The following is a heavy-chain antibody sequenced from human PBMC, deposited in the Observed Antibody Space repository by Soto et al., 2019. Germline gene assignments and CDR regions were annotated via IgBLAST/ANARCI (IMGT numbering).Heavy chain of an antibody. D-gene: IGHD5-18*01. CDR2: IWYDGSNK. CDR3: AKPLGLLRRAMAQGSDY. Sequence: WVSLRLSCSASGFTFGSYGMHLVRQAPGKGLEWVAVIWYDGSNKYYADSVKGRFTISRDNSKNTLYLQMNSLRPEDTAVYYCAKPLGLLRRAMAQGSDYWGQGTLVTVSS. CDR1: GFTFGSYG. J-gene: IGHJ4*02. V-gene: IGHV3-30*02.